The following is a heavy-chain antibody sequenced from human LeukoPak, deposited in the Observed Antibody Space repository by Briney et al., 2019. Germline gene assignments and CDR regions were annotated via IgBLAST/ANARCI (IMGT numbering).Heavy chain of an antibody. D-gene: IGHD4-17*01. J-gene: IGHJ1*01. CDR1: GYTFTGYY. Sequence: GASVKVSCKASGYTFTGYYMHWVRQAPGQGLEWMGWINPNSGGTNYAQKFQGRVTMTGDTSISTAYMELSRLRSDDTAVYYCARELTTVTTFEYFQHWGQGTLVTVSS. CDR3: ARELTTVTTFEYFQH. CDR2: INPNSGGT. V-gene: IGHV1-2*02.